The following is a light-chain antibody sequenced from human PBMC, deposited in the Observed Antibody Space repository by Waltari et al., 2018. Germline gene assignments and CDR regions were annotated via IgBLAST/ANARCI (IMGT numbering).Light chain of an antibody. CDR3: QTSVI. V-gene: IGLV4-69*01. J-gene: IGLJ2*01. CDR1: RGYSHYA. CDR2: LNSDGTY. Sequence: QLVLTQSPSASAALGASLPLPCTLNRGYSHYANGWHQQQPEKGPRHLMKLNSDGTYTKGDGIPDRFSGSSSGAERYLTISSLQSEDEADYYCQTSVIVGGGTKLTVV.